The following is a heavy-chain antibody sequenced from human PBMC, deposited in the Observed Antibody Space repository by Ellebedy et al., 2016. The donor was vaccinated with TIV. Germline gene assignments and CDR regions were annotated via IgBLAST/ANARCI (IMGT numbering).Heavy chain of an antibody. Sequence: ASVKVSXXASGYTFTSYDINWVRQATGQGLEWMGWMNPNSGNTGYAQKFQGRVTMTRNTSISTAYMELSSLRSEDTAVYYCARNKRGYCSSTSCSRAFDIWGQGTMVTVSS. CDR2: MNPNSGNT. V-gene: IGHV1-8*01. J-gene: IGHJ3*02. D-gene: IGHD2-2*01. CDR1: GYTFTSYD. CDR3: ARNKRGYCSSTSCSRAFDI.